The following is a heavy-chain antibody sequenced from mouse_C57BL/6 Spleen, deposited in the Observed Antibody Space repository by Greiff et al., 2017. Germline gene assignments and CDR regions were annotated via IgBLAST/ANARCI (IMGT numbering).Heavy chain of an antibody. CDR2: IDPSDSYT. CDR3: ARWGNWNFDY. V-gene: IGHV1-69*01. D-gene: IGHD2-1*01. Sequence: QVQLKQPGAELVMPGASVKLSCKASGYTFTSYWMHWVKQRPGQGLEWIGEIDPSDSYTNYNQKFKVKSTLTVDTSSSTVYMQLRDLTSTDSAVCYCARWGNWNFDYWGQGTTLTVSS. J-gene: IGHJ2*01. CDR1: GYTFTSYW.